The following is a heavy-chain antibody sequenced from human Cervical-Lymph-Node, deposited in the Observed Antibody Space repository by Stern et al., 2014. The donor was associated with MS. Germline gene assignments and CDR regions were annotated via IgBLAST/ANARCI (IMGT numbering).Heavy chain of an antibody. V-gene: IGHV1-18*01. J-gene: IGHJ4*02. CDR2: ISAYNGNT. CDR1: GYTFTSYG. CDR3: ARDLRVYGDYVPSGY. D-gene: IGHD4-17*01. Sequence: VQLLESGAEVKKPGASVKVSCKASGYTFTSYGISWVRQAPGQGLEWMGWISAYNGNTNYAQKLQGRVTMTTDTSTSTAYMELRSLRSDDTAVYYCARDLRVYGDYVPSGYWGQGTLVTVSS.